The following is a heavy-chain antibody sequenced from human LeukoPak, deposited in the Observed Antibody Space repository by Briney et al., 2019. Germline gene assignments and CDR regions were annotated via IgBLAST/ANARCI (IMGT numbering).Heavy chain of an antibody. CDR1: GGTFSSYA. CDR2: ILPIFGTA. CDR3: ATILGTSYYGSGSYYY. Sequence: SVKVSCKASGGTFSSYAISWVRQAPGQGLEWMGGILPIFGTANYAQKFQGRVTITADESTSTAYMELSSLRSEDTAVYYCATILGTSYYGSGSYYYWGQGTLVTVSS. D-gene: IGHD3-10*01. J-gene: IGHJ4*02. V-gene: IGHV1-69*01.